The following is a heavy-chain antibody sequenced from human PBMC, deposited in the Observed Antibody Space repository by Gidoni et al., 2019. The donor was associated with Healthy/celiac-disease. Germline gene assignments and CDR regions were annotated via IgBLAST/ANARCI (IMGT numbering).Heavy chain of an antibody. CDR2: IYHSGST. D-gene: IGHD1-26*01. CDR3: ARAIYRMAFDI. CDR1: GGPISSGGYS. J-gene: IGHJ3*02. Sequence: QLQLQESGSGLVKPSQTLSLTCAVSGGPISSGGYSWSWIRQPPGKGLEWIGYIYHSGSTYYNPSLKSRVTISVDRSKNQFSLKLSSVTAADTAVYYCARAIYRMAFDIWGQGTMVTVSS. V-gene: IGHV4-30-2*01.